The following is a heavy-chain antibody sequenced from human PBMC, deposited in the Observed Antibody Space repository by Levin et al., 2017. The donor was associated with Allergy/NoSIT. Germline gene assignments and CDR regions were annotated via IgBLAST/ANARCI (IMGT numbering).Heavy chain of an antibody. Sequence: TGGSLRLSCAASGFTFSSNWMHWVRQAPGEGLVWVSEINSDGSNTNYADSVKGRFTISRDNARNTLYLQMNSVRAEDTAVYYCARGGCSSTCCFDYWGQGTLVAVSS. D-gene: IGHD2-2*01. V-gene: IGHV3-74*01. CDR2: INSDGSNT. CDR3: ARGGCSSTCCFDY. J-gene: IGHJ4*02. CDR1: GFTFSSNW.